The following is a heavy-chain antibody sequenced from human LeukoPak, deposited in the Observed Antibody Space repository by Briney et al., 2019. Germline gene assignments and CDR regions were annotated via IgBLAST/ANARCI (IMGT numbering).Heavy chain of an antibody. V-gene: IGHV3-7*05. CDR3: ARGGQNYFDY. CDR1: GFTFNSYT. Sequence: HPGGSLRLSCAASGFTFNSYTVTWVRQAPGKGLEWVANINQDGSEKYYVDSVKGRFTISRDNAKNSLYLQMNSLRAEDTAVYYCARGGQNYFDYWGQGTLVTVSS. CDR2: INQDGSEK. D-gene: IGHD3-10*01. J-gene: IGHJ4*02.